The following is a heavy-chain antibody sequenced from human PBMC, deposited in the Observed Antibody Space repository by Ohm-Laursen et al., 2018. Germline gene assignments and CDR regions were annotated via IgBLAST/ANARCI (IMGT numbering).Heavy chain of an antibody. D-gene: IGHD6-19*01. CDR1: GGSISSYY. CDR3: ARAAGSSGWYYFDY. Sequence: TLSLTCTVSGGSISSYYWSWIRQPAGKGLEWIGRIYTSGSTNYNPSLKSRVTMSVDTSKNQFSLKLSSVTAADTAVYYCARAAGSSGWYYFDYWGQGTPVTVSS. J-gene: IGHJ4*02. V-gene: IGHV4-4*07. CDR2: IYTSGST.